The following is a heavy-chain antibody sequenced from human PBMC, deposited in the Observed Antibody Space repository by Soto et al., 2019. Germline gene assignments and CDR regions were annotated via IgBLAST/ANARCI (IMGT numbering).Heavy chain of an antibody. V-gene: IGHV3-21*03. CDR3: ARGAVATTCDF. CDR1: GFTFSSYS. D-gene: IGHD5-12*01. CDR2: ISSSSSSM. J-gene: IGHJ4*02. Sequence: EVQLVESGGGLVKPGGSLRLSCAASGFTFSSYSMNWVRQAPGKGLEWVSSISSSSSSMYYLASVRGRFAISRDNADNSLYLHMNSLTVEDTAVYYCARGAVATTCDFWGQGTPVTVSS.